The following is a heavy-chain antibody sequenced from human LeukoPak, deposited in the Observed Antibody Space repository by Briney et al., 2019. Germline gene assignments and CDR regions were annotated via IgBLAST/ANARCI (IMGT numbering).Heavy chain of an antibody. V-gene: IGHV5-51*01. J-gene: IGHJ4*02. CDR3: ARTYYYDSSGYKLDY. CDR1: GYTFTHDW. D-gene: IGHD3-22*01. CDR2: IYPGDSDT. Sequence: GESLKISCKSSGYTFTHDWIGWVRQMPGEGLEWMGIIYPGDSDTRYSPSFQGQVTISADKSISTAYLQWSSLKASDTAMYYCARTYYYDSSGYKLDYWGQGTLVTVSS.